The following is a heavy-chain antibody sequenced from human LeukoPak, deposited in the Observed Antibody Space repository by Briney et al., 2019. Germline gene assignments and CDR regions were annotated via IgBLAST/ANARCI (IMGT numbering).Heavy chain of an antibody. D-gene: IGHD2-2*03. CDR1: GFTFDNYP. J-gene: IGHJ4*02. CDR2: ISGSSSTL. CDR3: ARDRYLDIDY. Sequence: GGSLRLSCAVSGFTFDNYPMNWVRQAPGKGLEWISYISGSSSTLYYADSVKGRFTISRDNVKNLLYLQMNSLRADDTAVYYCARDRYLDIDYWGQGTLVAVSS. V-gene: IGHV3-48*01.